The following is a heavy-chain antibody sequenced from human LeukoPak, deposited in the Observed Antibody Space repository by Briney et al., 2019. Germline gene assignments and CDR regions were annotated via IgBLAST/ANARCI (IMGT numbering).Heavy chain of an antibody. Sequence: SETLSLTCTVSGVSISGFYLNWLRQPPRKGLEWVGYSHTGGSISSNPSLNRRVAFSMDTSKNQVSLRLNSVTATDTAVYYCARRRGGFGEGEFDYWGQGIPVTVST. CDR2: SHTGGSI. CDR1: GVSISGFY. CDR3: ARRRGGFGEGEFDY. J-gene: IGHJ4*02. V-gene: IGHV4-4*08. D-gene: IGHD3-10*01.